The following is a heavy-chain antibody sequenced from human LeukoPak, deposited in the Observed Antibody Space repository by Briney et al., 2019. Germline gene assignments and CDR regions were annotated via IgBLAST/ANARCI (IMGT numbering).Heavy chain of an antibody. CDR2: ISGSGDST. V-gene: IGHV3-23*01. CDR1: GFTFRNYA. Sequence: GGSLRLSRAASGFTFRNYATSWVRQAPGKGLEWVSAISGSGDSTYYADSVKGRFTISRDNSKNTLYLQMNSLRAEDTALYYCANKAGYCTNGVCYTPLDYWGQGTLVTVTS. CDR3: ANKAGYCTNGVCYTPLDY. J-gene: IGHJ4*02. D-gene: IGHD2-8*01.